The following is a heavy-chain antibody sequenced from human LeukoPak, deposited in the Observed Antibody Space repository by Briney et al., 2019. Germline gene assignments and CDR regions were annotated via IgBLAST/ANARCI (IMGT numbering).Heavy chain of an antibody. D-gene: IGHD4-23*01. CDR1: GFTFSSYA. J-gene: IGHJ4*02. CDR3: ASGRWPQ. V-gene: IGHV3-30-3*01. Sequence: GSLRLSCAASGFTFSSYAMHGVRQAPGKGLEWVAVISYDGSNKYYADSVKGRFTISRDNSKNTLYLQMNSLRAEDTAVYYCASGRWPQWGQGTLVTVSS. CDR2: ISYDGSNK.